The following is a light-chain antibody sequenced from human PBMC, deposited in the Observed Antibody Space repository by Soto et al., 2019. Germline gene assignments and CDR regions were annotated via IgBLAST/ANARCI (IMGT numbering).Light chain of an antibody. Sequence: QSVLTQSPCASASLGASVKLTCTLSSGHSSYAIAWHQQQPEKGPRYLMKLNSDGSHSKGDGIPDRFSGSSSGAERYLTISSLQSEDEADYYCQTWGTGIVVFGGGTKLTVL. CDR2: LNSDGSH. CDR1: SGHSSYA. J-gene: IGLJ2*01. CDR3: QTWGTGIVV. V-gene: IGLV4-69*01.